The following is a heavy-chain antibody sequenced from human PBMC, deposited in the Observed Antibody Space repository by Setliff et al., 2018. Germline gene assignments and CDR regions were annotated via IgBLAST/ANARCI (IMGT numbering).Heavy chain of an antibody. V-gene: IGHV1-69*05. CDR2: IIPIFGTA. J-gene: IGHJ4*02. CDR3: ARGNYYDSSGYSVDY. Sequence: ASVKVSCKASGGTFSCYAISWVRQAPGQGLEWMGGIIPIFGTANYAQKFQGRVTITTDESTSTAYMELSSLRSEDTAVYYCARGNYYDSSGYSVDYWGQGTLVTVSS. D-gene: IGHD3-22*01. CDR1: GGTFSCYA.